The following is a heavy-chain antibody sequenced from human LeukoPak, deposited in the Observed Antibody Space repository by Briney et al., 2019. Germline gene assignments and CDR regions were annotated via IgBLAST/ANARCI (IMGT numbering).Heavy chain of an antibody. V-gene: IGHV4-59*01. CDR1: GGSISSYY. Sequence: PSETLSLTCTVSGGSISSYYWSWIRQPPGKRLEWIGYIYYSGSTNSNPSLKSRVAISVDTSKNQFSLNLNSVTAADTAVYYCARDLRAYDSSGYYYPWGQGTLVTVSS. J-gene: IGHJ5*02. D-gene: IGHD3-22*01. CDR3: ARDLRAYDSSGYYYP. CDR2: IYYSGST.